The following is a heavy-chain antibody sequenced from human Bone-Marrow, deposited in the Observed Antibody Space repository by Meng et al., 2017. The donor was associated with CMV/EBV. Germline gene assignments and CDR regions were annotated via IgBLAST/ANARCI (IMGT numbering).Heavy chain of an antibody. V-gene: IGHV4-31*03. CDR1: GGSISSGGYY. D-gene: IGHD1-7*01. J-gene: IGHJ5*02. Sequence: LRLSCTVSGGSISSGGYYWSWICQHPGKGLEWIGYIYYSGSTYYNPSLKSRVTISVDTSKNQFSLKLSSVTAADTAVYYCARDRTTRGWFDPWGQGTLVTVSS. CDR2: IYYSGST. CDR3: ARDRTTRGWFDP.